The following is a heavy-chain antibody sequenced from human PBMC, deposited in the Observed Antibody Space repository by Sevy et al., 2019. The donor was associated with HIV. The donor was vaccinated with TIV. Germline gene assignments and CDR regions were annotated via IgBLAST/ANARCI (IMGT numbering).Heavy chain of an antibody. CDR3: ARGLFDY. J-gene: IGHJ4*02. CDR1: GDSVSGGNFY. V-gene: IGHV4-61*01. Sequence: SETLSLTCTVSGDSVSGGNFYWSWIPPPPGKGLVWIGYFYYSGSTNYNPSLKSRVTISIDTSKHQFSLRLTSVTAADTGVYYGARGLFDYWGQGTLVTVSS. CDR2: FYYSGST.